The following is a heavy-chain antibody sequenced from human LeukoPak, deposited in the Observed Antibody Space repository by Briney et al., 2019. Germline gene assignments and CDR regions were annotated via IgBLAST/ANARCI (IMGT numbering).Heavy chain of an antibody. J-gene: IGHJ6*03. CDR3: ARAGRIFRSKGSSSVVGYYYYMDV. V-gene: IGHV4-34*01. Sequence: SETLSLTCAVYGGSFSGYYWSWIRQPPGKGLEWIGEINHSGSTHYNPPLKSRVTISVDTSKNQFSLKLSSVTAADTAVYYCARAGRIFRSKGSSSVVGYYYYMDVWGKGTTVTVSS. CDR1: GGSFSGYY. CDR2: INHSGST. D-gene: IGHD6-6*01.